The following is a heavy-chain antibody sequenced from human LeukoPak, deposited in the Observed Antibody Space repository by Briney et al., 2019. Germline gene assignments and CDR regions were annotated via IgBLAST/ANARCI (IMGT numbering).Heavy chain of an antibody. J-gene: IGHJ3*02. Sequence: GESLKISCKGSGYSFTIYWIGWVRQMPGKGLEWMGIIYPADSDTRYSPSFEGQVTIAADKSISTAYLQWSSLKASDTAMYYCASFNYGSAYSAGSAFDIWGQGTMVTVSS. CDR1: GYSFTIYW. V-gene: IGHV5-51*01. D-gene: IGHD2-15*01. CDR2: IYPADSDT. CDR3: ASFNYGSAYSAGSAFDI.